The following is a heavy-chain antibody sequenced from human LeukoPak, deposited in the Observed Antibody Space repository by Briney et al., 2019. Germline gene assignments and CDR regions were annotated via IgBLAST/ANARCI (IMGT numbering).Heavy chain of an antibody. J-gene: IGHJ5*02. V-gene: IGHV4-59*01. D-gene: IGHD3-9*01. Sequence: SETLSLTCTVSGDSISSYYWSWIRQPPGKGLEWIGYIYYSGSGSTNYNPSLKSRVTISVDTSKNQFSLKLSSVTAADTAVYYCARAPYDMLTGYNYYNWFDPWGQGTLVTVSS. CDR3: ARAPYDMLTGYNYYNWFDP. CDR2: IYYSGSGST. CDR1: GDSISSYY.